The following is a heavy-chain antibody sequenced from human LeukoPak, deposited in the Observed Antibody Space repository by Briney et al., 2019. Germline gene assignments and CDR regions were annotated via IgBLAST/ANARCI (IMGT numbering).Heavy chain of an antibody. CDR1: GFTFNTYT. CDR2: ISNDGSNK. J-gene: IGHJ4*02. D-gene: IGHD3-10*01. Sequence: GRSLRLSCAASGFTFNTYTMHWVRQAPERGLEWVAVISNDGSNKFYVDSVKGRFTISRDNSKNTLYLQMNSLRAEDTAVYYCARGGALLWFGASFDYWGQGTLVTVSS. V-gene: IGHV3-30-3*01. CDR3: ARGGALLWFGASFDY.